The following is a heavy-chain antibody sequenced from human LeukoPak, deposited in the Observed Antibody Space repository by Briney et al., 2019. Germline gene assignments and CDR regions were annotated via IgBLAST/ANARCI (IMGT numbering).Heavy chain of an antibody. CDR1: GFTFSSYG. D-gene: IGHD2-8*01. CDR2: IWYDGSNK. V-gene: IGHV3-33*01. CDR3: GSDPNGDYVGALGY. Sequence: GGSLRLSCAASGFTFSSYGMHWVRQAPGKGLEWVAVIWYDGSNKYYAGSVKGRFTISRDNSKNTLYLQMNSLRAEDTAVYFCGSDPNGDYVGALGYWGRGTLVTVSS. J-gene: IGHJ4*01.